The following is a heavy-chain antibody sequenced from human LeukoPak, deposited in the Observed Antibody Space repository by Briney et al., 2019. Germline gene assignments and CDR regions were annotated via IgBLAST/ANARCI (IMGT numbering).Heavy chain of an antibody. CDR3: ARGNILTNSWFDP. CDR2: IIPILGIA. V-gene: IGHV1-69*04. CDR1: GGTFSSYA. D-gene: IGHD3-9*01. Sequence: SVKVSCKASGGTFSSYAISWVRQAPGQGLEWMGRIIPILGIANYAQKFQGRVTITADKSTSTAYMELSSLRSEDTAVYYCARGNILTNSWFDPWGQGTLVTVSS. J-gene: IGHJ5*02.